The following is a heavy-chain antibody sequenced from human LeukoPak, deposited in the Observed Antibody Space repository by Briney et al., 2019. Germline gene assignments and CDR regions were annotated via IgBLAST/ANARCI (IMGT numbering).Heavy chain of an antibody. Sequence: GGSLRLSCAASGFTFSSYSLSWVRQAPGKGLEWVSYIRSSSNAVYYADSVKGRFTISRDDVKNSLYLQMNSLRAEDTAVYYCARCRNGYNFLADYWGQGTLVTVSS. CDR3: ARCRNGYNFLADY. D-gene: IGHD5-24*01. CDR1: GFTFSSYS. CDR2: IRSSSNAV. V-gene: IGHV3-48*01. J-gene: IGHJ4*02.